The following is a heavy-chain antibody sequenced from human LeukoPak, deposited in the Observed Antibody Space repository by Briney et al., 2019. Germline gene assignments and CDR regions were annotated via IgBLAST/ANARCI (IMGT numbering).Heavy chain of an antibody. CDR3: AKDLGEVVVVAARYYYYGMDV. CDR1: GFTFSSYA. V-gene: IGHV3-23*01. D-gene: IGHD2-15*01. CDR2: ISGSGGST. J-gene: IGHJ6*02. Sequence: GGSLRLSCAASGFTFSSYAMSWVRQAPGKGLEWVSAISGSGGSTYYADSVKGRFTISRDNSKNTLYLQMNSLRAEDTAVYYCAKDLGEVVVVAARYYYYGMDVWGQGTTVTVSS.